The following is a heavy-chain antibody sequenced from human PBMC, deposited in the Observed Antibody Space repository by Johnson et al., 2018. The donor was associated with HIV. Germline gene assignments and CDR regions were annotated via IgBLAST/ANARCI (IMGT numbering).Heavy chain of an antibody. J-gene: IGHJ3*02. V-gene: IGHV3-73*01. CDR3: AKEKGVNDAFDI. Sequence: VQLVESGGGLVQPGGSLKLSCTASGFTFSGSAVHWVRQASGKGLEWIGRINSKTNNYATAYAASVKDRLTISRDDSKNTAFLQMNSLRAEDTALYYCAKEKGVNDAFDIWGQGTMVTVSS. CDR2: INSKTNNYAT. CDR1: GFTFSGSA.